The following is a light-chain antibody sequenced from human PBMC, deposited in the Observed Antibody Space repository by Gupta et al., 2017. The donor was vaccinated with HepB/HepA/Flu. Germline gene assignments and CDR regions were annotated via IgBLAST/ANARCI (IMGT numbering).Light chain of an antibody. V-gene: IGKV1-5*03. CDR1: PSVNYW. CDR3: QHEDHSSWT. J-gene: IGKJ1*01. CDR2: KAS. Sequence: DITLAQSPSTLSASVGDGVTIPCRASPSVNYWLAWFQKKPGTAPKFLISKASSLESGVPSRFSGSGSGTEFTLTISSLQPDDFATYYCQHEDHSSWTFGQGTKVEIK.